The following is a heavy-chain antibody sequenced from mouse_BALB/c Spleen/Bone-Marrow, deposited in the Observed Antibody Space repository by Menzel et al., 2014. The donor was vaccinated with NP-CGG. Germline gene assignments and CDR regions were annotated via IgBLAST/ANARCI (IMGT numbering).Heavy chain of an antibody. J-gene: IGHJ4*01. CDR1: GFSLSRYS. V-gene: IGHV2-6-4*01. CDR2: IWGGGST. Sequence: VQLQQSGPGLAAPSQSLSITRTVSGFSLSRYSVHWIRQPPGKGLEWLGMIWGGGSTDYNSALRSRLSIINDNSKSQIFLKMSSLQTDDTAMYYCARRELHAMDYWGQGTSVTVSS. CDR3: ARRELHAMDY.